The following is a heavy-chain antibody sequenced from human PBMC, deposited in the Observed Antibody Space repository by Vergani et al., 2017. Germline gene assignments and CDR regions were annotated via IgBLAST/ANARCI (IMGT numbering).Heavy chain of an antibody. J-gene: IGHJ3*02. CDR2: IYTSGST. CDR3: ARDLTVTTYAFDI. Sequence: QVQLQESGPGLVKPSQTLSLTCTVSGGSISSGSYYWSWIRQPAGKGLEWIGRIYTSGSTNFNPSLKSRVTISVDKSKNQFSLKLSSVTAADTAVYYCARDLTVTTYAFDIWGQGTMVTVSS. D-gene: IGHD4-17*01. CDR1: GGSISSGSYY. V-gene: IGHV4-61*02.